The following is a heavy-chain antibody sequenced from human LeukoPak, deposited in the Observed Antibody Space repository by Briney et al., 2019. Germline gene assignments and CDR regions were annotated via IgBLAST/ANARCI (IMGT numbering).Heavy chain of an antibody. CDR1: GFTFSGAW. CDR3: TTVTHFYL. Sequence: GGSLRLSCATSGFTFSGAWLSWLRQAPGKGLEWIGRIKNDGATDYAAPVRGRFTISRDVSRATLYLQMNSLKTEDTAIYYCTTVTHFYLGGQGTLVTVSS. CDR2: IKNDGAT. J-gene: IGHJ4*02. D-gene: IGHD2-15*01. V-gene: IGHV3-15*01.